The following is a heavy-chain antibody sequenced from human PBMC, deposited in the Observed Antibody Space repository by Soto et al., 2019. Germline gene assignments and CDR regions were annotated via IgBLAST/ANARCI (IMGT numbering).Heavy chain of an antibody. CDR1: GGSISSYY. CDR2: IYYSGST. CDR3: ARLRGSGTLIDY. Sequence: SETLSLTCTVSGGSISSYYWSWIRQPPGKGLEWIGYIYYSGSTNYNPSLKSRVTISVDTSKNQFSLKLSSVTAADTAVYYCARLRGSGTLIDYWGQGTLVTVSS. J-gene: IGHJ4*02. D-gene: IGHD3-10*01. V-gene: IGHV4-59*01.